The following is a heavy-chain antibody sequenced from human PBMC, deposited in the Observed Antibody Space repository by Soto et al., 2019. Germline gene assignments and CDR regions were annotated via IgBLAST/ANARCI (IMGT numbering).Heavy chain of an antibody. V-gene: IGHV3-66*01. CDR1: GFTVSTNY. D-gene: IGHD1-1*01. J-gene: IGHJ5*02. CDR2: IYSGDST. Sequence: GGSLRLSCAASGFTVSTNYMSWVRQAPGKGLQWVSIIYSGDSTYYADSVKGRFTISRDNSKNTLYLQMNSLRAEDTAVYYCAVNSFSANWYRRSWFDPWGQGTLVTVSS. CDR3: AVNSFSANWYRRSWFDP.